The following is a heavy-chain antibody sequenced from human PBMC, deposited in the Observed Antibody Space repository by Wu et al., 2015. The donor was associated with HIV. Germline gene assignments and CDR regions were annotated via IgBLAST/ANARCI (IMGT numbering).Heavy chain of an antibody. J-gene: IGHJ4*02. V-gene: IGHV1-18*01. CDR3: ACADTALAANDY. CDR2: ISPYNGNT. D-gene: IGHD2-15*01. Sequence: QVQLVQSGDEVKKTGASVKVSCKTSGYSFTSYGITWVRQAPGQGLEWMGWISPYNGNTNYAQKVQGRVTMTTDTSTSTAYMELRSLRSDDTAVYYCACADTALAANDYWGQGTLVTVSS. CDR1: GYSFTSYG.